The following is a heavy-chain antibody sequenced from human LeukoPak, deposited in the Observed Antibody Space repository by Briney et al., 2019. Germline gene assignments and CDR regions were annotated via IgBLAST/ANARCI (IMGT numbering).Heavy chain of an antibody. Sequence: SETLSLTCTVSGASISDYYWNWLRQPPGKGLEWIGYIYYSGSTNYNPSLKSRVTISVDTSKNQFSLKLSSVTAADTAVYYCARAKVAAGIDYFDYWGQGTLVTVSS. CDR2: IYYSGST. J-gene: IGHJ4*02. D-gene: IGHD6-13*01. V-gene: IGHV4-59*13. CDR1: GASISDYY. CDR3: ARAKVAAGIDYFDY.